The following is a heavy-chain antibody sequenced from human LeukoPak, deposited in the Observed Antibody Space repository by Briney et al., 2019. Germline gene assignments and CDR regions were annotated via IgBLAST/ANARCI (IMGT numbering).Heavy chain of an antibody. Sequence: MPSETLSLTCTVSGGSISSYYWSWIRQPPGKGLEWIGYIYYSGSTNYNPSLKSRVTISVDTSKNQFSPKLSSVTAADTAVYYCARESGSYQYYFDYWGQGTLVTVSS. CDR2: IYYSGST. J-gene: IGHJ4*02. V-gene: IGHV4-59*01. CDR3: ARESGSYQYYFDY. CDR1: GGSISSYY. D-gene: IGHD1-26*01.